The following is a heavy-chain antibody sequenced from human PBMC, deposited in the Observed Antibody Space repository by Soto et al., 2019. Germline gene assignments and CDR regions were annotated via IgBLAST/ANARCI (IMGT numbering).Heavy chain of an antibody. J-gene: IGHJ6*02. Sequence: QVQLVESGGGVVQPGRSLRLSCAASGFTFSSYGMHWVRQAPGKGLDWVAVISYDGSNKYYADSVKGRFTISRDNSKNTLYLQMNSLRAEDTAVYYCAKDRDSSSWRYYYYYGMDVWGQGTTVTVSS. D-gene: IGHD6-13*01. CDR2: ISYDGSNK. V-gene: IGHV3-30*18. CDR3: AKDRDSSSWRYYYYYGMDV. CDR1: GFTFSSYG.